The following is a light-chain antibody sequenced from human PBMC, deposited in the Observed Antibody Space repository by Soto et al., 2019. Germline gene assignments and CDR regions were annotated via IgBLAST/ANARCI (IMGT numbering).Light chain of an antibody. J-gene: IGLJ2*01. CDR1: SSDVGGYKY. Sequence: QSALTQPASVSGSPGQSITISCTGTSSDVGGYKYVSWYQQHPDKAPKLIIFEVSNRPSGISSRFSGSKSGNTASLTISGLQAEDEADYCCASYTSSSTSVIFGRGTKVTVL. CDR3: ASYTSSSTSVI. CDR2: EVS. V-gene: IGLV2-14*01.